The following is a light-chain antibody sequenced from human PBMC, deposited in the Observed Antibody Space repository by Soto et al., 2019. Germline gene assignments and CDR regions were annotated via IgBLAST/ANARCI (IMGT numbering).Light chain of an antibody. CDR2: GAS. CDR3: QKYGGSPYT. Sequence: EIVLTQSPGTLSLSPGERATLSCRASQSVRSNYFAWYQQKPGQAPRLLIYGASSRATGIPDRFSGTGSGTAFTLTISRLEPDDFAVYYCQKYGGSPYTFGQGTKLEIK. CDR1: QSVRSNY. V-gene: IGKV3-20*01. J-gene: IGKJ2*01.